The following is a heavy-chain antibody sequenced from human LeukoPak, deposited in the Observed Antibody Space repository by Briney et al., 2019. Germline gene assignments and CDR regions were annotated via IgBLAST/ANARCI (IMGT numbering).Heavy chain of an antibody. CDR3: AKSLGGYGNFDY. Sequence: GGSLRLSCAASGFTFRSYEMNWVRQAPGKGLEWVSTVSGGDGITYYPDSVKGRFTISRDNSKSTFYLQMNSLRAEDTAVYYCAKSLGGYGNFDYWGQGTLVTVSS. CDR2: VSGGDGIT. V-gene: IGHV3-23*01. J-gene: IGHJ4*02. CDR1: GFTFRSYE. D-gene: IGHD5-18*01.